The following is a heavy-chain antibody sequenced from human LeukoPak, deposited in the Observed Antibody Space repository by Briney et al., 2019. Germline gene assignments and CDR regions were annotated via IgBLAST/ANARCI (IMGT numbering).Heavy chain of an antibody. CDR1: GGSISSYY. CDR2: IYTSGST. J-gene: IGHJ5*02. V-gene: IGHV4-4*07. CDR3: AREQLAPRRVWFDP. D-gene: IGHD6-6*01. Sequence: SETLSLTCTVSGGSISSYYWSWIRQPAGKGLEWIGRIYTSGSTNYNPPLKSRVTMSVDTSKNQFSLKLSSVTAADTAVYYCAREQLAPRRVWFDPWGQGTLVTVSS.